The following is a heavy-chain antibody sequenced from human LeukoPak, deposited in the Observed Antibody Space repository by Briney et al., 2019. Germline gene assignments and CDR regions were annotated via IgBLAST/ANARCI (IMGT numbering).Heavy chain of an antibody. V-gene: IGHV3-30-3*01. CDR1: GFTFSSYA. D-gene: IGHD6-19*01. CDR2: ISYDGSNK. Sequence: GGSLRLSCAASGFTFSSYAMHWVRQAPGKGLEWVAVISYDGSNKYYADSVKGRFTISRDNSKNTLYLQMNSLRAEDTAVYYCARGNIAVADTFDYWGQGTLVTVSS. CDR3: ARGNIAVADTFDY. J-gene: IGHJ4*02.